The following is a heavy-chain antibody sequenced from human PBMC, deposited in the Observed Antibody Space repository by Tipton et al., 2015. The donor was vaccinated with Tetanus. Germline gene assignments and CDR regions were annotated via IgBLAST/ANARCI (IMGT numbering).Heavy chain of an antibody. D-gene: IGHD2-21*01. CDR1: GFIFSSYG. V-gene: IGHV3-33*01. CDR3: AREGDCGGESCFPGAFAT. J-gene: IGHJ5*02. CDR2: SWYDGTDK. Sequence: SLRLSCAASGFIFSSYGIHWVRQAPGKGLEWVAVSWYDGTDKYYADSVKGRFTISRDNSKNTLYLQMNSLRAGDTAVYYCAREGDCGGESCFPGAFATWGQGPQVTVSS.